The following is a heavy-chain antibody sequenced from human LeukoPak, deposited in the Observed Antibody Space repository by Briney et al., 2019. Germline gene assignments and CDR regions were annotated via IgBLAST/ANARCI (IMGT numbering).Heavy chain of an antibody. CDR3: ARDWSGYSGYERYNWFGP. CDR1: GYTFTGYY. D-gene: IGHD5-12*01. Sequence: GASVKVSCKASGYTFTGYYMHWVRQAPGQGLEWMGWINPNSGGTNYAQKFQGRVTMTRDTSISTAYMELSRLRSDDTAVYYCARDWSGYSGYERYNWFGPWGQGTLVTVSS. J-gene: IGHJ5*02. V-gene: IGHV1-2*02. CDR2: INPNSGGT.